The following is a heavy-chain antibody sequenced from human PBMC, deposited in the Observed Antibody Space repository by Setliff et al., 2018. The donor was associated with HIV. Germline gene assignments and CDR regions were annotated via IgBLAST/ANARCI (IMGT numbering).Heavy chain of an antibody. CDR1: GGSISGYY. Sequence: PSGTLSLTCTVSGGSISGYYWSWIRQPPGKGLEWIGYIYYSGSTNYNPSLKSRVTISVDTSKNQFSLKLSSVTAADTAVYYCARGGALEWELPFDYWGQGTLVTVSS. V-gene: IGHV4-59*08. J-gene: IGHJ4*02. D-gene: IGHD1-26*01. CDR3: ARGGALEWELPFDY. CDR2: IYYSGST.